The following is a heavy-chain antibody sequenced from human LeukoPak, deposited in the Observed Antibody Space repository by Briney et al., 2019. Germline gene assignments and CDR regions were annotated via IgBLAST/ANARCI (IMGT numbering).Heavy chain of an antibody. CDR2: IYHSGST. V-gene: IGHV4-4*02. J-gene: IGHJ6*02. Sequence: SGTLSLTCAVSGGSISSSNWWSWVRQPPGKGLEWIGEIYHSGSTNYNPSLKSRVTISVDTSKNQFSLKLSSVTAADTAVYYCARLRIAAAGTGMDVWGQGTTVTVSS. CDR1: GGSISSSNW. D-gene: IGHD6-13*01. CDR3: ARLRIAAAGTGMDV.